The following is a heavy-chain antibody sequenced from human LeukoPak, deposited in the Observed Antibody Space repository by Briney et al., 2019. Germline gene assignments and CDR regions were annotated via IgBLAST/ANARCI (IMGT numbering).Heavy chain of an antibody. V-gene: IGHV4-59*01. CDR2: IDYSGST. Sequence: SETLSLTCTVSGGSISSYYWSWIRQPPGKGLEWIGYIDYSGSTNYNPSLKSRVTISVDTSKNQFSLKLSSVTAADTAVYYCARGGEMTYYYDSSGPYYFDYWGQGTLVTASS. CDR3: ARGGEMTYYYDSSGPYYFDY. CDR1: GGSISSYY. D-gene: IGHD3-22*01. J-gene: IGHJ4*02.